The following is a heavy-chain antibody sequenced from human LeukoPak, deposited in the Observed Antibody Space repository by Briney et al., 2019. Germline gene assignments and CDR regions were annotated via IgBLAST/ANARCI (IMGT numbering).Heavy chain of an antibody. CDR2: ISSSGSTI. CDR1: GFTFSDYY. CDR3: ARDMSYCSGGSCYTDAFDI. J-gene: IGHJ3*02. V-gene: IGHV3-11*01. Sequence: GGSLRLSCAASGFTFSDYYMSWIRQAPGKGLEWVSYISSSGSTIYYADSVKGRFTISRDNAKNSLYLQMNSLRAEDTAVYYCARDMSYCSGGSCYTDAFDIWGQGKMVTVSS. D-gene: IGHD2-15*01.